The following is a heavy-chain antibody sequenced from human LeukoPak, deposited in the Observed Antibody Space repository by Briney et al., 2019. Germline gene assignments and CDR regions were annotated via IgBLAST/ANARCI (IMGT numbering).Heavy chain of an antibody. D-gene: IGHD6-13*01. J-gene: IGHJ4*02. CDR2: IRYDGSNK. Sequence: PGGSLRLSCAASGFTFSSYGMHWVRQAPGKGLEWVPFIRYDGSNKYYADSVKGRFTISRDNSKNTLYLQMNSLRAEDAAVYYCAKGTAAAGNYFDYWGQGTLVTVSS. CDR1: GFTFSSYG. CDR3: AKGTAAAGNYFDY. V-gene: IGHV3-30*02.